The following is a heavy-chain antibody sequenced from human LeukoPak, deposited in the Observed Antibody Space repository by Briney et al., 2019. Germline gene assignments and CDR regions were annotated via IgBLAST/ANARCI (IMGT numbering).Heavy chain of an antibody. D-gene: IGHD3-16*02. CDR2: IYYSGST. CDR3: ASSSYDYVWGSYSYPFDY. CDR1: GGSISSYC. V-gene: IGHV4-59*01. Sequence: SETLSLTCTVSGGSISSYCWSWIRQPPGKGLEWIGYIYYSGSTNYNPSLKSRVTISVDTSKNQFSLKLSSVIAADTAVYYCASSSYDYVWGSYSYPFDYWGQGTLVTVSS. J-gene: IGHJ4*02.